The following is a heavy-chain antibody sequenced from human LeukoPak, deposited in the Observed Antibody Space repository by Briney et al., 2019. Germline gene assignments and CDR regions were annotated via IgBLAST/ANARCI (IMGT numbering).Heavy chain of an antibody. Sequence: PGRSLRLSCAASGFTFSGYGMHWVRQAPGKGLEWVAMIWYDGSNEYYADSVKGRFSISRDNSKNTMYLQMNSLTAEDTAVYYCARDRHHNYYYGMDVWGQGNTVTVSS. CDR3: ARDRHHNYYYGMDV. CDR2: IWYDGSNE. D-gene: IGHD1-14*01. J-gene: IGHJ6*02. CDR1: GFTFSGYG. V-gene: IGHV3-33*01.